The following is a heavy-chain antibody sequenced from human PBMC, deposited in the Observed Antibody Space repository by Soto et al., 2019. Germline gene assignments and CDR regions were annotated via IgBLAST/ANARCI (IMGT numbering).Heavy chain of an antibody. J-gene: IGHJ4*02. CDR2: INPGNGNT. Sequence: GASVKVSCKASGYNFFSHAIHWVRQAPGQRPEWVGWINPGNGNTEYLQKFQGRVTISRDTSASTAYMELRSLRSEDTAVYYCAREGDMITFGGVIVMVYWGQGTLVTVSS. D-gene: IGHD3-16*02. CDR1: GYNFFSHA. V-gene: IGHV1-3*01. CDR3: AREGDMITFGGVIVMVY.